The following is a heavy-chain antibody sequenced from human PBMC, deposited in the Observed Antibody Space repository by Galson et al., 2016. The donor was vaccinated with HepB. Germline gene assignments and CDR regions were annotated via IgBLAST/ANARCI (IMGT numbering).Heavy chain of an antibody. V-gene: IGHV3-30*18. J-gene: IGHJ4*02. Sequence: SLRLSCAASGFTFSSFGMHWVRQAPGKGLEWVAVISYDGGKQYYGDAVKGRFIISRDNSKNTLYLQMNSLRLEDTAVYYCAKDTTRRKILMAGTGFDYWGQGTLVPVSS. CDR1: GFTFSSFG. CDR3: AKDTTRRKILMAGTGFDY. CDR2: ISYDGGKQ. D-gene: IGHD6-19*01.